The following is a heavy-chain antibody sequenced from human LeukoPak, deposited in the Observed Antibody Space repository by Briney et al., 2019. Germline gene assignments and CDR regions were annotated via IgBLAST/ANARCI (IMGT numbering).Heavy chain of an antibody. D-gene: IGHD2-15*01. Sequence: ASVKVSCKASGGTFSSYAISWVRQAPGQGLEWMGGNIPIFGTANYAQKFQGRVTITADESTSTAYMELSSLRSEDTAVYYCASPQFCSGGSCYDYWGQGTLVTVSS. CDR2: NIPIFGTA. V-gene: IGHV1-69*13. CDR1: GGTFSSYA. J-gene: IGHJ4*02. CDR3: ASPQFCSGGSCYDY.